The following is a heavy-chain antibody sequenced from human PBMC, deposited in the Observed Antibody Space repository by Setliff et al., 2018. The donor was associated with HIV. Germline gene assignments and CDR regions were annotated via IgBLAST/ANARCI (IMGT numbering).Heavy chain of an antibody. Sequence: ASVKVSCKASGYTFTSSDINWVRQATGQGLEWMGWMNPNSGNTGYAQKFQGRVTMTRNTSISTAYMELSSLRSEDTAVYYCARGPASKYYNFWSGYEGFYYYYMDVWGKGTTVTVSS. V-gene: IGHV1-8*02. J-gene: IGHJ6*03. D-gene: IGHD3-3*01. CDR3: ARGPASKYYNFWSGYEGFYYYYMDV. CDR1: GYTFTSSD. CDR2: MNPNSGNT.